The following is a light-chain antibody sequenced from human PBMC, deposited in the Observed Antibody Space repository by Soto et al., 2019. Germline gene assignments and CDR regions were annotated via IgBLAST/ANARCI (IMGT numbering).Light chain of an antibody. CDR3: QQANSFPLT. J-gene: IGKJ4*01. CDR2: TGS. V-gene: IGKV1-12*01. Sequence: DIQMTHSPASVSASVGDRVSITCRASQGISNWLAWYQQKPGRAPNLLIYTGSSLQSGVPSRFSGTGSGTDFTLTISSLQPEDVATYYCQQANSFPLTFGGGTKVEIK. CDR1: QGISNW.